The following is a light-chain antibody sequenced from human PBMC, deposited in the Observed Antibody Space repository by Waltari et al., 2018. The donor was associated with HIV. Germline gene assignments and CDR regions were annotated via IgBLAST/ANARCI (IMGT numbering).Light chain of an antibody. CDR3: GTWDSSLSAYV. CDR1: SSNIGNNY. Sequence: QSVLTQPPSVSAAPGQKVTISCSGSSSNIGNNYVSWYQQLPGTAPKLLIYENNKRPSGIPDRFSGDKSGTSATLGITGLQTGDEADYYCGTWDSSLSAYVFGTGTKVTVL. V-gene: IGLV1-51*02. CDR2: ENN. J-gene: IGLJ1*01.